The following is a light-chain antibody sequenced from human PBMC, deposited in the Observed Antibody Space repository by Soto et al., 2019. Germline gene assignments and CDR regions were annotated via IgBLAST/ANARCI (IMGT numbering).Light chain of an antibody. CDR3: QQYGSSPWT. V-gene: IGKV3-20*01. CDR1: QSVSSSY. Sequence: EIALTHSPGTLSLYPWERATLSCRASQSVSSSYLAWYQQKPGQAPRLLIYGASSRANGIPDRFSGSGSGTDFTLTISRLEPEDFAVYYCQQYGSSPWTFGQGTKVDIK. J-gene: IGKJ1*01. CDR2: GAS.